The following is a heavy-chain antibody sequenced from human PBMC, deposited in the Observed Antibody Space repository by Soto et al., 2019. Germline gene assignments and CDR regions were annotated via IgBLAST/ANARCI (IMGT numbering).Heavy chain of an antibody. CDR1: GAFGASIRSSNW. D-gene: IGHD2-2*01. CDR2: IHHSGSS. CDR3: ARDVGNCYDETPTGQFDF. Sequence: QVQLQESGPGLVKPSGTLALTCGVSGAFGASIRSSNWWSWVRQPPGKGLEWIGEIHHSGSSKYNPSLKSRVTISVDKSKNQFSLKLSSVTAADTAVYYCARDVGNCYDETPTGQFDFWGQGILVTVSS. V-gene: IGHV4-4*02. J-gene: IGHJ4*02.